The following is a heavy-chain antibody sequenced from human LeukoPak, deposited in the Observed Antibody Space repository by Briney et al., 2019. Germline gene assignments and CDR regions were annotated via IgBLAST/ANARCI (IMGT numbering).Heavy chain of an antibody. Sequence: PGGSLRLSCAASGFTFSSYSMNWVRQPPGKGLEWIGEINHSGSTNYNPSLKSRVTISVDTSKNQFSLKLSSVTAADTAVYYCARRDRIAVAGMVWIYWGQGTLVTVSS. D-gene: IGHD6-19*01. CDR1: GFTFSSYS. CDR3: ARRDRIAVAGMVWIY. J-gene: IGHJ4*02. V-gene: IGHV4-34*08. CDR2: INHSGST.